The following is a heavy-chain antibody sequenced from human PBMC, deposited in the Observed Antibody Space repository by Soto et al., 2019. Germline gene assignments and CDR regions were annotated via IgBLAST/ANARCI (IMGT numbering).Heavy chain of an antibody. Sequence: VSLRLPCAASGFTFSSDGLSWARQAPGKGLEWVPLLTDKGGSTYYADSVKGRFTIPRDNTKNTLFLQMNSLRAEDTALYYCAKERATTTAFAYWCQVALGTVSS. CDR1: GFTFSSDG. D-gene: IGHD4-17*01. V-gene: IGHV3-23*01. J-gene: IGHJ4*02. CDR3: AKERATTTAFAY. CDR2: LTDKGGST.